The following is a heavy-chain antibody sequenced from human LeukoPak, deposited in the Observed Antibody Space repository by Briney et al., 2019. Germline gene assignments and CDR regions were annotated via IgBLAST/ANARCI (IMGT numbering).Heavy chain of an antibody. V-gene: IGHV3-11*01. Sequence: PGGSLRLSCAASGFTFSDYYMSWIRQAPGKGLEWVSYISSSGSTIYYAASVKGRFTISRDNATNSLYLQMNSLRAEVTAVYYCARDLYCSSTGCYGFFDYWGQGTLVTVSS. CDR1: GFTFSDYY. J-gene: IGHJ4*02. CDR3: ARDLYCSSTGCYGFFDY. CDR2: ISSSGSTI. D-gene: IGHD2-2*01.